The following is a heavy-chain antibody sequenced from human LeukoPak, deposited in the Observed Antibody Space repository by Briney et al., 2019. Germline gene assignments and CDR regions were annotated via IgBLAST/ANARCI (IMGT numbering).Heavy chain of an antibody. CDR3: AKDERFGEFPLGTFDY. Sequence: GGSLRLSCAASGFTFSSYAMSWVRQAPGKGLEWVSAISGSGGSTYYADSVKGRFTISRDNSKNTLYLQMNSLRADDTAVYYCAKDERFGEFPLGTFDYWGQGTLVTVSP. D-gene: IGHD3-10*01. CDR1: GFTFSSYA. V-gene: IGHV3-23*01. J-gene: IGHJ4*02. CDR2: ISGSGGST.